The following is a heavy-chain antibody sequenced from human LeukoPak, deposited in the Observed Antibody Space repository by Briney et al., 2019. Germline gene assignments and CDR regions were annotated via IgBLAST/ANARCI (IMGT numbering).Heavy chain of an antibody. V-gene: IGHV4-59*11. J-gene: IGHJ6*03. CDR3: ARDGSSGHMDV. Sequence: SETLSLTCTVSGGSISSHYWGWIRQPPGKGLEWIGYIYYSGSTNYNPSLKSRVTISVDTSKNQFSLKLSSVTAADTAVYYCARDGSSGHMDVWGKGTTVTVSS. D-gene: IGHD6-25*01. CDR1: GGSISSHY. CDR2: IYYSGST.